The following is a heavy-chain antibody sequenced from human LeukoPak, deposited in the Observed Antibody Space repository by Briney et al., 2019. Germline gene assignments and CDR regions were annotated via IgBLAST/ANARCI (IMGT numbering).Heavy chain of an antibody. V-gene: IGHV4-59*01. J-gene: IGHJ4*02. CDR3: ARGVLRYSSSSWDY. CDR2: IYYSGST. D-gene: IGHD6-6*01. CDR1: GGSISSYY. Sequence: PSETLSLTCTVSGGSISSYYWSWIRQPPGKGLEWSGYIYYSGSTNYNPSLKSRVTISVDTSKNQFSLKLSSVTAADTAVYYCARGVLRYSSSSWDYWGQGTLVTVSS.